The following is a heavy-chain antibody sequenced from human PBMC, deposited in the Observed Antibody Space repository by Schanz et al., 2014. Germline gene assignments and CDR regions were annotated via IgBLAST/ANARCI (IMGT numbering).Heavy chain of an antibody. CDR2: IIPSLGLA. J-gene: IGHJ4*02. CDR1: GGTFSSFG. Sequence: QVHLVQSGAEVKKPGSSVKVSCKASGGTFSSFGINWVRQAPGQGLEWMGRIIPSLGLAKYEQKFQGRVTNTADKSTSTAYMDLSSLRPEDTAVYYCARSNYYDNSDYYNSFDYWGQGTLXTVSA. CDR3: ARSNYYDNSDYYNSFDY. V-gene: IGHV1-69*09. D-gene: IGHD3-22*01.